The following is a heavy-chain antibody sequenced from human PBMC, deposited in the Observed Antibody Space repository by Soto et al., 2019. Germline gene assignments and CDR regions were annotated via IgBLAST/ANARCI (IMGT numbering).Heavy chain of an antibody. CDR2: MGGAGAR. D-gene: IGHD3-10*01. Sequence: EVQLVESGGGLVQPGGSLRLSCAAFGFTYNSYDMIWVRQVTGKGLEWIASMGGAGAREYSGSVKGRFIISRDNTKNSLYLQMDSLRVADTGVYYCTRSTFGVRMDLWGHGTPVTVSS. J-gene: IGHJ6*02. CDR1: GFTYNSYD. V-gene: IGHV3-13*01. CDR3: TRSTFGVRMDL.